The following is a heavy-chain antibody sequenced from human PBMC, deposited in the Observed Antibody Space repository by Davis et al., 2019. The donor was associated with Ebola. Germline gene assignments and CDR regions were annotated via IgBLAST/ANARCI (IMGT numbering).Heavy chain of an antibody. J-gene: IGHJ6*02. CDR1: GFTFSSYA. CDR3: ARGKMYYLRGMDV. CDR2: ISYDGSNK. D-gene: IGHD3-10*01. Sequence: GGSLRLSCAASGFTFSSYAMHWVRQAPGKGLEWVAVISYDGSNKYYADSVKGRFTISRDNSKNTLYLQMNSLRAEDTAVYYCARGKMYYLRGMDVWGQGTTVTVSS. V-gene: IGHV3-30*04.